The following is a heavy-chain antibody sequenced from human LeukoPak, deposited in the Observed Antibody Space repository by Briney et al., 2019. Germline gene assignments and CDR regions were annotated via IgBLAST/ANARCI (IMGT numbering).Heavy chain of an antibody. J-gene: IGHJ4*02. Sequence: GGSLRLSCAASGFTFSRYWMSWVRQAPGKGLEWVANIKKDGSEKYYVDSVKGRFTISRDNSKNTLYLQMGSLRAEDMAVYYCARGGTTGTTSSDYWGQGTLVTVSS. D-gene: IGHD1-1*01. CDR2: IKKDGSEK. CDR3: ARGGTTGTTSSDY. CDR1: GFTFSRYW. V-gene: IGHV3-7*01.